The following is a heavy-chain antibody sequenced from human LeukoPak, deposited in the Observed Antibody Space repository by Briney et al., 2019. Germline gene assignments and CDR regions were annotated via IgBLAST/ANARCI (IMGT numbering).Heavy chain of an antibody. CDR3: ATFYYHSSGYRD. CDR2: INYSGST. J-gene: IGHJ4*02. D-gene: IGHD3-22*01. Sequence: PSETLSLTCTVSGGSISSRSWSWIRQPPGKGLEWIGYINYSGSTNYNHSLKSRVTISIDMAKNQVSLKLSSVTAADTAVYYCATFYYHSSGYRDWGQGTLVTVSS. CDR1: GGSISSRS. V-gene: IGHV4-59*11.